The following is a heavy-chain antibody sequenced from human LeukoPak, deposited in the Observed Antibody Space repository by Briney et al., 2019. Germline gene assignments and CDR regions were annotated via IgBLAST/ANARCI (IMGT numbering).Heavy chain of an antibody. V-gene: IGHV3-9*01. CDR3: AKDLSGGSGSYNDYYYYGMDV. D-gene: IGHD3-10*01. Sequence: GRSLRLSCAASGFTFDDCAMHWVRQAPGKGLEWVSGISWNSGSIGYADSVKGRFTISRDNAKNSLYLQMNSLRAEDTALYYCAKDLSGGSGSYNDYYYYGMDVWGQGTTVTVSS. J-gene: IGHJ6*02. CDR1: GFTFDDCA. CDR2: ISWNSGSI.